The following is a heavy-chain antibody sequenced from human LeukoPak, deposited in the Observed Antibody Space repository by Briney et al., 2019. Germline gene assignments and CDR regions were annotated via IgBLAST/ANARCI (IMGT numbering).Heavy chain of an antibody. CDR3: GSGRGSYFVY. V-gene: IGHV3-74*01. CDR2: INSDGSST. CDR1: GFTFSSYW. J-gene: IGHJ4*02. D-gene: IGHD3-16*01. Sequence: GGSLRLSCAASGFTFSSYWMHWVRQAPGKGLVWVSRINSDGSSTSYADSVKGRFTISRDNAKSTLYLQMNSLRAEDTAVYYCGSGRGSYFVYWGQGTLVTVSS.